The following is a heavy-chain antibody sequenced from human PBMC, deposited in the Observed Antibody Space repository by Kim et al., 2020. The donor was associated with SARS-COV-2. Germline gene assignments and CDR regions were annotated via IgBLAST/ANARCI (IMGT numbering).Heavy chain of an antibody. J-gene: IGHJ4*02. V-gene: IGHV3-48*03. Sequence: IYAADSVMARITNPRDNDKNSMYLQMNSLRAEDTAVYYCARGPNYSPFDYWGQGTLVTVSS. CDR2: I. CDR3: ARGPNYSPFDY. D-gene: IGHD4-4*01.